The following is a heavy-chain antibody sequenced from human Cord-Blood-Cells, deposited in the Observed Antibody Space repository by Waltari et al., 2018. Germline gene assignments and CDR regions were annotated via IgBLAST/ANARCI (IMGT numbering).Heavy chain of an antibody. CDR3: ARSPRGYCSSTSCYFDY. CDR1: GGTFSSYA. Sequence: QVQLVQSGAEVKKPGSSVKVSCKASGGTFSSYAISWVRQAPGQGLEWMGGIIPIFVTANHAQKFQGRVTITADESTSTAYMELSSLRSEDTAVYYCARSPRGYCSSTSCYFDYWGQGTLVTVSS. J-gene: IGHJ4*02. D-gene: IGHD2-2*01. CDR2: IIPIFVTA. V-gene: IGHV1-69*01.